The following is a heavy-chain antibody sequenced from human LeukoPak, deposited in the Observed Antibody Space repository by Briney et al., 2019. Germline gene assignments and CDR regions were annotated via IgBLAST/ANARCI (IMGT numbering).Heavy chain of an antibody. CDR2: IYYSGST. J-gene: IGHJ5*02. Sequence: SETLSLTCTVSGGSISSHYWSWIRQPPGKGLEWIGYIYYSGSTNYNPSLKSRVTISVDTSKNQFSLKLSSVTAADTAVYYCAGVGITMVRETKHWFDPWGQGTLVTVSS. V-gene: IGHV4-59*11. CDR3: AGVGITMVRETKHWFDP. CDR1: GGSISSHY. D-gene: IGHD3-10*01.